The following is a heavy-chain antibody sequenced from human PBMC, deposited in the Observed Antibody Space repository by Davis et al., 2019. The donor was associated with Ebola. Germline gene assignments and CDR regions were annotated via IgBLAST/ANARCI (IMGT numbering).Heavy chain of an antibody. J-gene: IGHJ4*02. V-gene: IGHV5-51*01. D-gene: IGHD5-12*01. CDR3: ARRRVIHDLATNDYFDI. CDR1: GYTFTTSW. CDR2: IYPRDSDT. Sequence: GESLKISCEASGYTFTTSWIGWVRQMPGKGLEWMGIIYPRDSDTKYNPSFQGQVTISADNSITTAYLQWSRLEASDTAMYYCARRRVIHDLATNDYFDIWGQGTLVTVSS.